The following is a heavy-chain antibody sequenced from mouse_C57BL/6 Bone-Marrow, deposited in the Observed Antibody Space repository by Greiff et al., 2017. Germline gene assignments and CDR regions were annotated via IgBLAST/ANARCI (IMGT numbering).Heavy chain of an antibody. Sequence: VQLVESGAELVRPGASVTLSCKASGYTFTDYEMHWVKQTPVHGLEWIGAIDPETGGTAYNQKFKGKAILTADKSSSTAYMELRSLTSEDSAVYYCTRAGIPMDYWGQGTSVTVSS. CDR1: GYTFTDYE. CDR3: TRAGIPMDY. J-gene: IGHJ4*01. CDR2: IDPETGGT. V-gene: IGHV1-15*01.